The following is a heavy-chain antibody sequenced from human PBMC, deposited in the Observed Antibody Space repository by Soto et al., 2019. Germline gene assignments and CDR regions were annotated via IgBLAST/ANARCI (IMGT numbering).Heavy chain of an antibody. D-gene: IGHD4-17*01. V-gene: IGHV3-23*01. J-gene: IGHJ4*02. Sequence: EVQLLESGGGLVQPGGSLRLSCAASGFTFSSYAMSWVRQAPGKGLEWVSAISGSGGSTYYADSVKGWFTISRDNSKNTLYLQMNSLRAEDTAVYYSAKEGYGDYGRPWFDYWGQGTLVTVSS. CDR3: AKEGYGDYGRPWFDY. CDR1: GFTFSSYA. CDR2: ISGSGGST.